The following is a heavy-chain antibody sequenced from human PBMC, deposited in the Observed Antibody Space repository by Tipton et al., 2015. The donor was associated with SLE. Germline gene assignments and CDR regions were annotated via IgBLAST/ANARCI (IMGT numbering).Heavy chain of an antibody. D-gene: IGHD4-17*01. CDR2: IYHSGST. Sequence: PGLVKPSETLSLTCAVSGYSISSGYYWGWIRQPPGKGLEWIGSIYHSGSTYYNPSLKSRVTISVDTSKNQFSLKLSSVTAADTAVYYCAREGYGDYGMRAFDIWGQGTMVTVSS. CDR3: AREGYGDYGMRAFDI. CDR1: GYSISSGYY. V-gene: IGHV4-38-2*02. J-gene: IGHJ3*02.